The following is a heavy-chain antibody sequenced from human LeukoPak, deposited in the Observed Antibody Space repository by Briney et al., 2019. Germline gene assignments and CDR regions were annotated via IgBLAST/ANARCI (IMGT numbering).Heavy chain of an antibody. Sequence: PSETLSLTCTVSGYSISSGYYWGWIRQPPGKGLEWIGSIYHSGSTYYNPSLKSRVTTSVDTSKNQFSLKLSSVTAADTAVYYCARKIVGTIDYGGQGTLVTVSS. CDR3: ARKIVGTIDY. V-gene: IGHV4-38-2*02. CDR1: GYSISSGYY. CDR2: IYHSGST. J-gene: IGHJ4*02. D-gene: IGHD1-7*01.